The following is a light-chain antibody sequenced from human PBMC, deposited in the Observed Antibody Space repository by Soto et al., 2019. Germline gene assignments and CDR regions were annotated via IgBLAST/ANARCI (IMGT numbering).Light chain of an antibody. J-gene: IGKJ4*01. CDR1: QSVAKNY. Sequence: EIVLTQSPGTLSLSPGERATLSCRASQSVAKNYLAWYQQKPGQAPMLLIHGASSRATGIPDRFSGSGSGTDFTLTISRLEPEDFALFYCQQYATAPLTFGVGTKVEIK. CDR3: QQYATAPLT. V-gene: IGKV3-20*01. CDR2: GAS.